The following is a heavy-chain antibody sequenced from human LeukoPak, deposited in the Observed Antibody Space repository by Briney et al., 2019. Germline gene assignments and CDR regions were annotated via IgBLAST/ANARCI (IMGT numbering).Heavy chain of an antibody. J-gene: IGHJ5*02. CDR1: GGSFSGYY. D-gene: IGHD3-10*01. V-gene: IGHV4-34*01. CDR2: INHSGST. Sequence: SETLSLTCAVYGGSFSGYYWSWIRQPPGKGLEWIGEINHSGSTNYNPSLKSRVTISVDTFKNQFSLKLSSVTAADTAVYYCARGKKMTMVRGVRRNWFDPWGQGTLVTVSS. CDR3: ARGKKMTMVRGVRRNWFDP.